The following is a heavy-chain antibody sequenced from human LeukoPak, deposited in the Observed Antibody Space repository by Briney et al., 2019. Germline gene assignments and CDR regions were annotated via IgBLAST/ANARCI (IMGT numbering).Heavy chain of an antibody. CDR2: IYYRGST. D-gene: IGHD3-22*01. Sequence: PQTLSLTCTVSGGSISSGSYYWSWIRQPAGHGLEWIGSIYYRGSTYYNASLKSRVTISVYTSKTQFSLKLSSVTAADTAVYYCGRDYYDSSRYYYALWGQGTLVTVSS. V-gene: IGHV4-39*07. CDR3: GRDYYDSSRYYYAL. J-gene: IGHJ4*02. CDR1: GGSISSGSYY.